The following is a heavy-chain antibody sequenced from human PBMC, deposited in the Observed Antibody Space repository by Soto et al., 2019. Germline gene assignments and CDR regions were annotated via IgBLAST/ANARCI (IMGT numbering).Heavy chain of an antibody. D-gene: IGHD3-16*01. Sequence: TSETLSLTCTVSGGSASSNSYYWSWIRQPPGKGLEWIGYIYYSRSTNYNPSVESRVTISVDASKNQVPLKLSSVTAADTAVYYCARATFSLRAFDYWGQGTLVTVSS. CDR1: GGSASSNSYY. CDR3: ARATFSLRAFDY. J-gene: IGHJ4*02. CDR2: IYYSRST. V-gene: IGHV4-61*01.